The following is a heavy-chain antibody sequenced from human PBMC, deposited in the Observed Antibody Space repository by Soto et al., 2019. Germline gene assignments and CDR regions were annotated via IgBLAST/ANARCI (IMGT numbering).Heavy chain of an antibody. CDR3: ARIFYSSGYYYIYYFDY. CDR2: IYYSGST. CDR1: GGSISSGGYY. D-gene: IGHD3-22*01. Sequence: SETLSLTCTVSGGSISSGGYYGSWIRQHPGKGLEWIGYIYYSGSTYYNPSLKSRVTISVYTSKNQFSLKLSSVTDAETAVYYCARIFYSSGYYYIYYFDYWGQGTLVTVSS. V-gene: IGHV4-31*03. J-gene: IGHJ4*02.